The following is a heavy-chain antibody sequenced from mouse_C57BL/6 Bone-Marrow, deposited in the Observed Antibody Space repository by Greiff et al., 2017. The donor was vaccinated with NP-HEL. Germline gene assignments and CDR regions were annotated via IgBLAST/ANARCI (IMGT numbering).Heavy chain of an antibody. Sequence: QVQLKESGPGILQPSQTLSLTCSFSGFSLSTFGMGVGWIRQPSGKGLEWLAHIWWDDDKYYNPALKSRLTISKDTSKNQVFLKIANVYTADTATYYCARIVATVVARGFAYWGQGTLVTVSA. D-gene: IGHD1-1*01. CDR2: IWWDDDK. CDR1: GFSLSTFGMG. V-gene: IGHV8-8*01. CDR3: ARIVATVVARGFAY. J-gene: IGHJ3*01.